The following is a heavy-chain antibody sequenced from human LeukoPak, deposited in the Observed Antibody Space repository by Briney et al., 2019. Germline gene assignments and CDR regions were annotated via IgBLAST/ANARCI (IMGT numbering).Heavy chain of an antibody. Sequence: PGGSLRLSCAASGFTFSSYSMNWVRQAPGKGLEWVSSISSSSSYIYYADSVKGRFTISRDNAKNSLYLQMNSLRAEDTAVYYCASGYSSGSDAFDIWAQGTMFTVSS. D-gene: IGHD6-19*01. J-gene: IGHJ3*02. CDR2: ISSSSSYI. V-gene: IGHV3-21*01. CDR3: ASGYSSGSDAFDI. CDR1: GFTFSSYS.